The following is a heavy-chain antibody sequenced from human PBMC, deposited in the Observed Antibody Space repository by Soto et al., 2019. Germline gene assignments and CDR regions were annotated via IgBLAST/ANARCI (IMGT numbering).Heavy chain of an antibody. J-gene: IGHJ4*02. D-gene: IGHD3-10*02. CDR3: ARRVLRETHFDY. CDR2: IYPGDSDT. Sequence: GESLKISCKGSGYIFSNQWIGWVRQVPGKGLECRGIIYPGDSDTRYSPSFQGQVTISADKSISTAYLQWNSLKASDTAMYYCARRVLRETHFDYWGQGTLVTVSS. V-gene: IGHV5-51*01. CDR1: GYIFSNQW.